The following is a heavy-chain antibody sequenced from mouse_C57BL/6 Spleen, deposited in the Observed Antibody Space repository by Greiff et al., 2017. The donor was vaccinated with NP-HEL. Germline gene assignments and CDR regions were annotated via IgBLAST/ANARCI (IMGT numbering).Heavy chain of an antibody. J-gene: IGHJ2*01. CDR1: GFTFTDYY. Sequence: EVKLQESGGGLVQPGGSLSLSCAASGFTFTDYYMSWVRQPPGKALEWLGFIRNKANGYTTEYSASVKGRFTISRDNSQSILYLQMNALRAEDSATYYCARSYYEGFFDYWGQGTTLTVSS. CDR3: ARSYYEGFFDY. V-gene: IGHV7-3*01. D-gene: IGHD1-1*01. CDR2: IRNKANGYTT.